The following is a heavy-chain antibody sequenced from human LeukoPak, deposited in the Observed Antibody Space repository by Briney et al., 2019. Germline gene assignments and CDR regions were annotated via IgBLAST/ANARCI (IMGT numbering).Heavy chain of an antibody. J-gene: IGHJ4*02. D-gene: IGHD6-6*01. V-gene: IGHV1-46*01. CDR3: ARTAARRFDY. CDR2: INPTGGST. CDR1: GYTFPSYF. Sequence: ASVKVSCTASGYTFPSYFMHWVRQAPGQGLEWMGIINPTGGSTTYAQKFQGRVTMTRDTSTSTVYMELSSLRSDDTAVYYCARTAARRFDYWGQGTLVAVSS.